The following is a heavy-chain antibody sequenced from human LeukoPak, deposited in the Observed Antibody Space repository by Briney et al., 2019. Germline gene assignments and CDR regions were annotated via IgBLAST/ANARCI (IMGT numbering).Heavy chain of an antibody. CDR3: ARANRQWELPDAFDI. Sequence: PSETLSLTCTVSGGSISSYYWSWIRQPPGKGLEWIGSIYYSGSTNYNPSLKSRVTISVDTSKNQFSLKLSSVTAADTAVYYCARANRQWELPDAFDIWGQGTMVTVSS. CDR2: IYYSGST. V-gene: IGHV4-59*01. CDR1: GGSISSYY. D-gene: IGHD1-26*01. J-gene: IGHJ3*02.